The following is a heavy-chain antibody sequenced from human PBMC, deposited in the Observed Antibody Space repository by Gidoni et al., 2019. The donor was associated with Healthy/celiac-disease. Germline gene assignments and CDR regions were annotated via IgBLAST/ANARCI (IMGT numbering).Heavy chain of an antibody. CDR3: ATEVGDYYYYYLDV. Sequence: EVQRVESGGGVVQPGGSLILSCTASGLTFSSYAMSWVRQAPGKGLEWVSAISGSGCSTYYADSVQGRFTISRDHSKNTLYLQMTSLRAEDTAVYYCATEVGDYYYYYLDVWGKGTTVTVSS. CDR1: GLTFSSYA. J-gene: IGHJ6*03. V-gene: IGHV3-23*04. CDR2: ISGSGCST.